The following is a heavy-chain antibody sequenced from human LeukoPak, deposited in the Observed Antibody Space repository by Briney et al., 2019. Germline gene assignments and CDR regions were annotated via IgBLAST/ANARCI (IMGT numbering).Heavy chain of an antibody. CDR2: ISYDGSNK. V-gene: IGHV3-30*14. CDR1: GFTFSSYA. Sequence: GGSLRLSCAASGFTFSSYAMHWVRQAPGKGLEWVAVISYDGSNKYYADSVKGRFTISRDNSKNTLYLQMNSLRAEDTAVYYCAREGSSWSYYFDYWGQGTLATVSS. D-gene: IGHD6-13*01. J-gene: IGHJ4*02. CDR3: AREGSSWSYYFDY.